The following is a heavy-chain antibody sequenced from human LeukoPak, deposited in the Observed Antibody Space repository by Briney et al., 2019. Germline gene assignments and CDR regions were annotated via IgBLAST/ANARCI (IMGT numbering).Heavy chain of an antibody. CDR2: IYSGGST. D-gene: IGHD3-22*01. CDR1: GFTVSSNY. Sequence: GGSLRLSCAASGFTVSSNYMSWVRQAPGKGLEWVSVIYSGGSTYYADSVEGRFTISRDNSKSTLYLQMNSLTAEDTAVYYCASATYYYDSSGYYDRDYFDYWGQRTLVTVSS. CDR3: ASATYYYDSSGYYDRDYFDY. V-gene: IGHV3-53*01. J-gene: IGHJ4*02.